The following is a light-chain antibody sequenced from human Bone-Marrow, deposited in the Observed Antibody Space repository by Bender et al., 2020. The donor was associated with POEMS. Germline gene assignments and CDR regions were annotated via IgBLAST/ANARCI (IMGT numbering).Light chain of an antibody. V-gene: IGLV2-14*03. CDR2: DVS. CDR1: SNDVGGYNY. J-gene: IGLJ2*01. CDR3: NSYTINNNVV. Sequence: QSALTQPTSVSGSPGQSITISCTGTSNDVGGYNYVSWFQQHPGKAPKLLIFDVSNRPSGVSNRFSGSKSANTASLTISGLQAEDEADYYCNSYTINNNVVFGGGTTLTVL.